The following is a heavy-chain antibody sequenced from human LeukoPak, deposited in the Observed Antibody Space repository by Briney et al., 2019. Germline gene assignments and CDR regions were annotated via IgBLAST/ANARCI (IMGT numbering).Heavy chain of an antibody. CDR1: GFTFSSYS. V-gene: IGHV3-30*02. CDR3: AKDTYDCSSTSCYRFYYYYYMDV. Sequence: PGGSLRLSCAASGFTFSSYSMNWVRQAPGKGLEWVAFIRYDGSNKYYADSVKGRFTISRDNSKNTLYLQMNSLRAEDTAVYYCAKDTYDCSSTSCYRFYYYYYMDVWGKGTTVTVSS. D-gene: IGHD2-2*01. CDR2: IRYDGSNK. J-gene: IGHJ6*03.